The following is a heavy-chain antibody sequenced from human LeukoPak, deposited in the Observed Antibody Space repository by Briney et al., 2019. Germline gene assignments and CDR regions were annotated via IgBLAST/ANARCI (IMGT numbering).Heavy chain of an antibody. V-gene: IGHV1-69*13. J-gene: IGHJ4*02. CDR2: IIPIFGTA. CDR3: ARGGSGIAAAGSVN. CDR1: GGTFSSYV. D-gene: IGHD6-13*01. Sequence: SVKVSCKASGGTFSSYVISWVRQARGQGLEWMGGIIPIFGTANYAQKFQGRVTITAEESRSTAYMSLSRLRSEDTAVYYCARGGSGIAAAGSVNWGQGTLVTVSS.